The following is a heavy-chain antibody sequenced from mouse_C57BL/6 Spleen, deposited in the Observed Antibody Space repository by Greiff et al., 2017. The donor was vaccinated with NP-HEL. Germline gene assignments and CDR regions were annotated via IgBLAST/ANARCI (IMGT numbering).Heavy chain of an antibody. CDR3: ASYYSNRGDYAMDY. J-gene: IGHJ4*01. CDR2: INPGSGGT. V-gene: IGHV1-54*01. Sequence: QVQLQQSGAELVRPGTSVKVSCKASGYAFTNYLIEWVKQRPGQGLEWIGVINPGSGGTNYNEKFKGKATLTADKSSSTAYMQLSSLTSEDSAVYCCASYYSNRGDYAMDYWGQGTSVTVSS. D-gene: IGHD2-5*01. CDR1: GYAFTNYL.